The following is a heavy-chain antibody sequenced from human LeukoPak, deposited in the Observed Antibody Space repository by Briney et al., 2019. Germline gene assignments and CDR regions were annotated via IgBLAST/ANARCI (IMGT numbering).Heavy chain of an antibody. Sequence: GATVKVSCKASGYTFTSYGISWVRQAPGQGLEWMGWISAYNGNTNYAQKLQGRVTMTTDTSTSTAYMELRSLRSDDTAVYYCATQYSGLLIFDYWGQGTLVTVSS. D-gene: IGHD1-26*01. CDR3: ATQYSGLLIFDY. V-gene: IGHV1-18*01. CDR1: GYTFTSYG. CDR2: ISAYNGNT. J-gene: IGHJ4*02.